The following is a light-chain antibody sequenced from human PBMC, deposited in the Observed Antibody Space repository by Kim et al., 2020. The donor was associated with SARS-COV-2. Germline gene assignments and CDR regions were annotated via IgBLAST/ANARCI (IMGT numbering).Light chain of an antibody. CDR2: DVS. CDR1: ISGVGGYNY. CDR3: CSYAGSVV. J-gene: IGLJ2*01. V-gene: IGLV2-11*01. Sequence: GQSVTLSCTRTISGVGGYNYVSWYQQHPGKAPKLMIYDVSKRPSGVPDRFSGSKSGNTASLTISGLQAEDEADYYCCSYAGSVVFGGGTQLTVL.